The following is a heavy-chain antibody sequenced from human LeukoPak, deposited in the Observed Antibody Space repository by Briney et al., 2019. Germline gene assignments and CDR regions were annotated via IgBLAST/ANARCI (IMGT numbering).Heavy chain of an antibody. CDR1: GGSISSYY. V-gene: IGHV4-59*12. CDR2: IYYSGST. J-gene: IGHJ5*02. D-gene: IGHD6-13*01. CDR3: ARRAAGTEDNWFDP. Sequence: SETLSLTCTVSGGSISSYYWSWIRQPPGKGLEWIGYIYYSGSTNYNPSLKSRVTISVDTSKNQFSLKLSSVTAADTAVYYCARRAAGTEDNWFDPWGQGTLVTVSS.